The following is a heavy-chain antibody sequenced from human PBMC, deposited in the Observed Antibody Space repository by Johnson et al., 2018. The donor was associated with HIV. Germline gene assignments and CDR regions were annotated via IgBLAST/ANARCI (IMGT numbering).Heavy chain of an antibody. CDR2: IYSGGST. J-gene: IGHJ3*02. CDR3: ARGTPGDYDSSGYYRGSEAFDI. Sequence: VHLVESGGGLVQPGGSLRLSCAASGFTVSSNYMSWVRQAPGKGLEWVSVIYSGGSTYYADSVKGRFTISRDNSKNTLYLQMNSLRAEDTAVYYCARGTPGDYDSSGYYRGSEAFDIWGQGTMVTVSS. V-gene: IGHV3-66*01. D-gene: IGHD3-22*01. CDR1: GFTVSSNY.